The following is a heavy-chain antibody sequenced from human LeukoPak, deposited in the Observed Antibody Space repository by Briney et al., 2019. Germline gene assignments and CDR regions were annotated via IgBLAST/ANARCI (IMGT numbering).Heavy chain of an antibody. V-gene: IGHV4-30-4*08. CDR1: GGSISSGDDY. Sequence: SETLSLTCTVSGGSISSGDDYWGWIRQPPGKGLEWIGYIDDSGSTYYNPSLKNRVTISVDTSKNQFSLKLSSVTAADMAVYYCARAHGSCSGGSCETWGQGTLVTVSS. CDR2: IDDSGST. J-gene: IGHJ4*02. D-gene: IGHD2-15*01. CDR3: ARAHGSCSGGSCET.